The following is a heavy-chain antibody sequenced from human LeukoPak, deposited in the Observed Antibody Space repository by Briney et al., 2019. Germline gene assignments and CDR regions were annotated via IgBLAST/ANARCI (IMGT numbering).Heavy chain of an antibody. D-gene: IGHD3-22*01. Sequence: PGGSLRLSCAASGFTFSSYAMSWVRQAPGKGLEWVSAISGSGGTIYYADSVKGRFTISRDNAKNSLYLQMNSLRAEDTAVYYCARIWRGSGYLGDYWGQGTLVTVSS. CDR2: ISGSGGTI. V-gene: IGHV3-23*01. J-gene: IGHJ4*02. CDR1: GFTFSSYA. CDR3: ARIWRGSGYLGDY.